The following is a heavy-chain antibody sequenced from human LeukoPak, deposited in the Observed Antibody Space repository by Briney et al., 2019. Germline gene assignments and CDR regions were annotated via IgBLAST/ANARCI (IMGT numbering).Heavy chain of an antibody. Sequence: SETLSLTCSVSGASISTNSWSWIRQTPGKGLEWIGYIYYSGRTNYNPSLKSRVTISVDTSKNQFSLKLSSVTAADTAVYYCARRGSRSWHFDYWGQGTLVTVSS. V-gene: IGHV4-59*08. J-gene: IGHJ4*02. CDR3: ARRGSRSWHFDY. CDR1: GASISTNS. CDR2: IYYSGRT. D-gene: IGHD6-13*01.